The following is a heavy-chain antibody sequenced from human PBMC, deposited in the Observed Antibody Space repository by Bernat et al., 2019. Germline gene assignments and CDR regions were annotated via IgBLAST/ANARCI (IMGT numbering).Heavy chain of an antibody. Sequence: QVQLVESGGGVVQPGRSLRLSCAASGFTFSSYGMHWVRQAPGKGLEWVAVIWYDGSNKYYADSVKGRFTISRDNSKNTLYLQMNSLRAEDTAVYYCARARPSPHYYYYGMDVGGQGTT. CDR3: ARARPSPHYYYYGMDV. V-gene: IGHV3-33*01. CDR1: GFTFSSYG. J-gene: IGHJ6*02. CDR2: IWYDGSNK.